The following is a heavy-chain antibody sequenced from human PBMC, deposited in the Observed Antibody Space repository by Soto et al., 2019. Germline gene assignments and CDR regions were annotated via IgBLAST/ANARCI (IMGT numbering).Heavy chain of an antibody. CDR1: GGSISSSSYY. Sequence: QLQLQESGPGLVKPSETLSLTCTVSGGSISSSSYYWGWIRQPPGKGLEWIGSTYYSGSTYYNPSLKSRVTISVDTSKNQFSLKLSSVTAADTAVYYCARRGVGGLDYWGQGTLVTVSS. CDR3: ARRGVGGLDY. V-gene: IGHV4-39*01. CDR2: TYYSGST. D-gene: IGHD2-15*01. J-gene: IGHJ4*02.